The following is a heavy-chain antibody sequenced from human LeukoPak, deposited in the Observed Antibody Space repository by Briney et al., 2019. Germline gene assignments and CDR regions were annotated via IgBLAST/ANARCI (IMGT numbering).Heavy chain of an antibody. Sequence: ASVTVSFKASGHTFTTFAIHWVRQAPGQSLEGMGWINAVNGNTIYSQKFQGRVTITRDTSASTAYMELSSLRSEDTAVYYCARVYSSSRGNYFDYWGQGTLVTVSS. CDR3: ARVYSSSRGNYFDY. J-gene: IGHJ4*02. D-gene: IGHD6-13*01. CDR2: INAVNGNT. V-gene: IGHV1-3*01. CDR1: GHTFTTFA.